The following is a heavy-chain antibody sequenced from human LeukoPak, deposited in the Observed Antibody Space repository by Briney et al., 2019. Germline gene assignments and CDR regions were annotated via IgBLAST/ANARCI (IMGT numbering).Heavy chain of an antibody. CDR3: AVLSDGAYCGGDCFYLDS. V-gene: IGHV1-69*10. CDR1: GGTFSSHA. Sequence: GASVKVSCKASGGTFSSHAMNWVRQAPGQGLEWMGGVIPILDITDYAQKFQGRLTITADKSTGTGYMELSSLRSEDSAVYYCAVLSDGAYCGGDCFYLDSWGQGTVVAVSS. CDR2: VIPILDIT. J-gene: IGHJ5*01. D-gene: IGHD2-21*02.